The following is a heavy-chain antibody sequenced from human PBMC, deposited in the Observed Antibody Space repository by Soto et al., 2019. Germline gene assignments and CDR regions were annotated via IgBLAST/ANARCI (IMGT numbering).Heavy chain of an antibody. V-gene: IGHV3-64*01. CDR1: GFTFSSYA. Sequence: PGGSLRLSCAASGFTFSSYAMHWVRQAPGKGLEYVSVISSNGGSTYYANSVKGRFTISRDNSKNTLYLQMGSLRAEDMAVYYCARGGRGYEFDYWGQGTLVTVS. CDR3: ARGGRGYEFDY. J-gene: IGHJ4*02. D-gene: IGHD5-12*01. CDR2: ISSNGGST.